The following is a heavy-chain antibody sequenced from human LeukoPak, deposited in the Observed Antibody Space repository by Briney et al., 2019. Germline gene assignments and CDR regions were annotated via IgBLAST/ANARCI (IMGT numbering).Heavy chain of an antibody. J-gene: IGHJ6*02. CDR1: GYTFTSYD. V-gene: IGHV1-8*01. D-gene: IGHD3-3*01. Sequence: GASVKVSCKASGYTFTSYDINWVRQATGQGLEWMGWMNPNSGNTGYAQKFQGRVTMTRNTSISTAYMELSSLRSEDTAVYYCARTVKFSHLFRVHYGMDVWGQGTTVTVSS. CDR2: MNPNSGNT. CDR3: ARTVKFSHLFRVHYGMDV.